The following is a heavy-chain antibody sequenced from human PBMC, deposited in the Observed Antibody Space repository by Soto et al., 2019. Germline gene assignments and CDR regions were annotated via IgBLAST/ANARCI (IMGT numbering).Heavy chain of an antibody. CDR3: ARLTRVRGAMAGY. J-gene: IGHJ4*02. Sequence: QVQLQQWGAGLLKPSETLSLTCAVYGGSFSGYYWSWIRQPPGKGLEWIGEINHSGSTNYNPSLKRRVTISVDTSKNQFSLKLSSVTAADTAVYYCARLTRVRGAMAGYWGQGTLVTVSS. D-gene: IGHD3-10*01. CDR2: INHSGST. V-gene: IGHV4-34*01. CDR1: GGSFSGYY.